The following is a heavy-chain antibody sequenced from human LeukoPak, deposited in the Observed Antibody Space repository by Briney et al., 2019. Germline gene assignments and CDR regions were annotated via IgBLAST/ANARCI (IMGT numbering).Heavy chain of an antibody. CDR1: GFTFSSYA. Sequence: GGSLRLSCAASGFTFSSYAMSWVRQAPGKGLEWVSAISGSGGSTYYADSVKGRFTISRDNSKNTLYLQMNSLRDEDTAVYYCAKDSPLGYYDSSGYLDYWGQGTLVTVSS. J-gene: IGHJ4*02. CDR2: ISGSGGST. V-gene: IGHV3-23*01. D-gene: IGHD3-22*01. CDR3: AKDSPLGYYDSSGYLDY.